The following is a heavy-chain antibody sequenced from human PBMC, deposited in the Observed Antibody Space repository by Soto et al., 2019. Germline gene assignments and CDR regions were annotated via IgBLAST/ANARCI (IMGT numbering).Heavy chain of an antibody. V-gene: IGHV4-59*08. J-gene: IGHJ6*03. CDR3: ARHAISRTIYYMDV. CDR1: GGSISSYY. CDR2: IYYSGST. Sequence: SETLSLTCTVSGGSISSYYWSWIRQPPGKGLEWIGNIYYSGSTNYNPSLKSRVTISVDTSKNQFSLKLSSVTAADTAVYYCARHAISRTIYYMDVWGKGTTVTVSS.